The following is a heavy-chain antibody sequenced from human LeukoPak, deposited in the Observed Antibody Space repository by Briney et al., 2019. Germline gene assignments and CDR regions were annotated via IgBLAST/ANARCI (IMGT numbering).Heavy chain of an antibody. CDR1: GGSYSGYY. J-gene: IGHJ4*02. Sequence: SETLSLTCAVYGGSYSGYYWSWIRQPPGKGLEWIGEINHSGSTNYNPSLKSRVTISVDTSKNQFSLKLSSVNAADTAVYYCARGLGSGYSFDYWDQGTLVTVSS. CDR3: ARGLGSGYSFDY. CDR2: INHSGST. D-gene: IGHD3-22*01. V-gene: IGHV4-34*01.